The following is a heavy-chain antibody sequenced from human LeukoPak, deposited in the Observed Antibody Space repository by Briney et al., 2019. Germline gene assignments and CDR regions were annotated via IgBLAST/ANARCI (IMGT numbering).Heavy chain of an antibody. Sequence: GGSLRLSCAASGFTFSNYAMHWVRQAPGKGLEWVAFISFGGTNEYYADSVKGRFTISRDNSKNTLYLQMNSLRAEDTAVYYCAKDLEERDIVLMVYAPAVDYWGQGTLVTVSS. V-gene: IGHV3-30-3*01. CDR2: ISFGGTNE. D-gene: IGHD2-8*01. CDR3: AKDLEERDIVLMVYAPAVDY. CDR1: GFTFSNYA. J-gene: IGHJ4*02.